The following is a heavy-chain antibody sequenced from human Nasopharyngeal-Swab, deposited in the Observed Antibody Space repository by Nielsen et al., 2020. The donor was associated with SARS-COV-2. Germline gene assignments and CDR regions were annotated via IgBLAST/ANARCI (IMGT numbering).Heavy chain of an antibody. V-gene: IGHV5-51*01. CDR1: GYSFTSYW. CDR3: VRPEGVATSFKYYFQYGMDV. D-gene: IGHD5-12*01. CDR2: IYPRDSDT. Sequence: GESLKISCKGSGYSFTSYWIAWVRQMPGKGLEWMGIIYPRDSDTRYSPSFQGQVTISADKSISTAYLQWSSLKASDTAMYYCVRPEGVATSFKYYFQYGMDVWGQGTKVTVSS. J-gene: IGHJ6*02.